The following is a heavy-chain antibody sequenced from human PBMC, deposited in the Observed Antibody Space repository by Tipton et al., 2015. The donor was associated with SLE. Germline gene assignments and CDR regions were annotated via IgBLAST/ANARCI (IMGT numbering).Heavy chain of an antibody. Sequence: TLSLTCTVSGGSISSGGLYWSWVRLHPGKGLEWIGYIFYTGNTYYNPSLKSRLTISVDTSKNQFSLKLSSLTAADTAVYYCARGIAPRNYFDYWGQGTLVTVSP. CDR2: IFYTGNT. J-gene: IGHJ4*02. D-gene: IGHD6-6*01. CDR1: GGSISSGGLY. V-gene: IGHV4-31*03. CDR3: ARGIAPRNYFDY.